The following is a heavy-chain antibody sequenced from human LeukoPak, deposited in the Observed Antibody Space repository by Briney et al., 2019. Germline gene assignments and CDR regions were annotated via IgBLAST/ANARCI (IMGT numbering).Heavy chain of an antibody. CDR1: GYTFTSYY. V-gene: IGHV1-46*01. CDR3: ASDYSDVSGYHQYYFDY. Sequence: ASVKVSCKASGYTFTSYYMHWVRQAPGQGLEWMGIINPRGGSTSYAQKLQGRVTMTRDMSTTTVYMELSSLRSDDTAVYFCASDYSDVSGYHQYYFDYWGQGTLVTVSS. CDR2: INPRGGST. J-gene: IGHJ4*02. D-gene: IGHD3-22*01.